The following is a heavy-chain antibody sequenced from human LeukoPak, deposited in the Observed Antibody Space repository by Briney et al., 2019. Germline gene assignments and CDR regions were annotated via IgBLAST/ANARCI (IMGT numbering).Heavy chain of an antibody. D-gene: IGHD3-10*01. CDR3: ALKGSGSPIDF. V-gene: IGHV1-18*01. CDR2: ISAYYGNT. Sequence: ASVKVSCKASGYTFTTYAISWVRQAPGQGLEWMGWISAYYGNTTYAQKFQGRVTMTTDTSTSTAYMELRSLRSDDTAVYYCALKGSGSPIDFWGQGTLVTVSS. CDR1: GYTFTTYA. J-gene: IGHJ4*02.